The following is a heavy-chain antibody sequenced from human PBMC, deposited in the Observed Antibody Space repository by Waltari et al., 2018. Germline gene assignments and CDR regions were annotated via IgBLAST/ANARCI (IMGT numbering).Heavy chain of an antibody. J-gene: IGHJ4*02. Sequence: EVQLLLSGAEVKKPGESLKITCQVSGYSFTNFWIGWVRQMPGKGLEWMGVIYPSDSDTKYSPSFQGRVTISVDKSTSTAYLQWSSLKASDTAMYYCARQFQYYFDYWGQGTLVTVSS. CDR3: ARQFQYYFDY. CDR1: GYSFTNFW. CDR2: IYPSDSDT. V-gene: IGHV5-51*01.